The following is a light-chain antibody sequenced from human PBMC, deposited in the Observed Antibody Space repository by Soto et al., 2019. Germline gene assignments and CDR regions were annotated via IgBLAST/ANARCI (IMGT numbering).Light chain of an antibody. CDR2: KVY. Sequence: IVMTQSPLALPVALGQPASISCWSSQSLVDTSEWNTYLSWLHQRPGQPPRLLIYKVYNRLSGVPDRFTGSGAGSYFTLRINMVDAEDVGLYYCMQATQFPWTFRQATKVEI. V-gene: IGKV2-24*01. J-gene: IGKJ1*01. CDR1: QSLVDTSEWNTY. CDR3: MQATQFPWT.